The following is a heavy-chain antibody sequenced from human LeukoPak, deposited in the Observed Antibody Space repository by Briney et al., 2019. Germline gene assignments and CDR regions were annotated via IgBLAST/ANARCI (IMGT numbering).Heavy chain of an antibody. D-gene: IGHD2-15*01. CDR2: ISSSSSYI. V-gene: IGHV3-21*01. J-gene: IGHJ4*02. Sequence: GGSLRLSCAASGFTFSSCSMNWVRQAPGKGLEWVSSISSSSSYIYYADSVKGRFTISRDNAKNSLYLQMNSLRAEDTAVYYCASGPRYCSGGSCYSYDYRGQGTLVTVSS. CDR3: ASGPRYCSGGSCYSYDY. CDR1: GFTFSSCS.